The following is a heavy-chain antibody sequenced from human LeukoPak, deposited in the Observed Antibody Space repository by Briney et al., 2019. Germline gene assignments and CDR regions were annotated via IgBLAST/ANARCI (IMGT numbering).Heavy chain of an antibody. CDR3: ARDPIITGTDGYYFDY. V-gene: IGHV4-39*07. J-gene: IGHJ4*02. Sequence: SETLSLTCTVSGGSISSSSYYWGWIRQPPGKGLEWIGSTYYSGSTYYNPSLKSRVTISVDTSKNRFSLKLSSVTAADTAVYYCARDPIITGTDGYYFDYWGQGTLVTVSS. D-gene: IGHD1-7*01. CDR2: TYYSGST. CDR1: GGSISSSSYY.